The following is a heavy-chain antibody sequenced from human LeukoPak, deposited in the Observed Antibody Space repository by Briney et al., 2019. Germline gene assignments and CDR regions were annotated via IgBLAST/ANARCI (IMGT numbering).Heavy chain of an antibody. D-gene: IGHD3-10*01. CDR1: GYTFTSYA. CDR2: INTNTGNP. Sequence: ASVKVSCKASGYTFTSYAMNWLRQAPGQGLEWMGWINTNTGNPTYAQGFTGRFVFSLDTSVSTAYLQISSLKAEDTAVYYCARGSMFQRENYYGSGSYFDYWGQGTLVTVSS. J-gene: IGHJ4*02. CDR3: ARGSMFQRENYYGSGSYFDY. V-gene: IGHV7-4-1*02.